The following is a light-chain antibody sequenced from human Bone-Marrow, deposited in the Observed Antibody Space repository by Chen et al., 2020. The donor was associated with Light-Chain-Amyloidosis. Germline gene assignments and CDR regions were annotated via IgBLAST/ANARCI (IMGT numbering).Light chain of an antibody. V-gene: IGKV3-11*01. Sequence: EIVLTQSPATLSLSPGERATLSCRSSQSVRRSLAWYQQRPGQAPRLLFDDTSDRASGVPARFSGSVSDTDFTLTISSLEPEDFAVYFCQQRSNWPPWFFTFGPGTRV. CDR1: QSVRRS. CDR2: DTS. CDR3: QQRSNWPPWFFT. J-gene: IGKJ3*01.